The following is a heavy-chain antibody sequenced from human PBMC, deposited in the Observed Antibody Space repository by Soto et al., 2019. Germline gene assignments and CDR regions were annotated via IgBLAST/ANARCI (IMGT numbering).Heavy chain of an antibody. J-gene: IGHJ4*02. Sequence: EVQVVESGGDLIQPGGSLRLSCAASGFKVGSSYVTWVRQAPGKGLEWVSVIVSGGSTHYSDSVTGRFTVSRDVYNNTVYLHMSSLRAEDTAVYFCATDSPNVGIGYFDSWGLGTLVTVSS. CDR2: IVSGGST. CDR1: GFKVGSSY. CDR3: ATDSPNVGIGYFDS. V-gene: IGHV3-53*01. D-gene: IGHD1-26*01.